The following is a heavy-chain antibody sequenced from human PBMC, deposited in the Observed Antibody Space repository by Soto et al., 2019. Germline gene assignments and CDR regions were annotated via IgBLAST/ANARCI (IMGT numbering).Heavy chain of an antibody. J-gene: IGHJ4*02. CDR3: ARSGMATRNFDD. Sequence: QVQLVQSGAEVKKPGSSVKVSCKASGGTFSRHAISWVRQAPGQGLEWMGSIIPIFGKTDYAQKFQGRVTITADESISMAYMEVSSLRSEDTAVYYCARSGMATRNFDDWGQGTLVTVSS. CDR1: GGTFSRHA. D-gene: IGHD3-10*01. V-gene: IGHV1-69*15. CDR2: IIPIFGKT.